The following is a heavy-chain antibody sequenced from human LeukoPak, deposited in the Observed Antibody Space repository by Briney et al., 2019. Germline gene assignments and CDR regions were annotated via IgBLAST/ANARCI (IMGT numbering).Heavy chain of an antibody. CDR1: GFTFSSYA. V-gene: IGHV3-23*01. J-gene: IGHJ4*02. CDR2: ISGSGGST. CDR3: AKDHGDYVTTYFDY. Sequence: GGSLRLSCAASGFTFSSYAMSWVRQAPGEGLEWVSAISGSGGSTYYADSVKGRFTISRDNSKNTLYLQMNSLRAEGTAVYYCAKDHGDYVTTYFDYWGQGTLVTVSS. D-gene: IGHD4-17*01.